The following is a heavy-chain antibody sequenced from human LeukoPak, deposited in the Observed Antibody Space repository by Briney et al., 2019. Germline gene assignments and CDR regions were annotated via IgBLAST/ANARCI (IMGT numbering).Heavy chain of an antibody. D-gene: IGHD6-6*01. CDR3: ARAPQYSSSYNDY. CDR1: GGSISSSNW. CDR2: INHSGST. V-gene: IGHV4-4*02. J-gene: IGHJ4*02. Sequence: PSETLSLTCADSGGSISSSNWWSWIRQPPGKGLEWIGEINHSGSTNYNPSLKSRVTISVDTSKNQFSLKLSSVTAADTAVYYCARAPQYSSSYNDYWGQGTLVTVSS.